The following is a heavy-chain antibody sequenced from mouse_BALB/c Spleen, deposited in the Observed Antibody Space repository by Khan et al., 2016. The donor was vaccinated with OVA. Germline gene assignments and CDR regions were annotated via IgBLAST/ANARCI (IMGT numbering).Heavy chain of an antibody. J-gene: IGHJ3*01. Sequence: QVRLQQSGAELVRPGVSVKISCKGSGYTFTDFTIHWVKQSHALSLEWIGVISTYYGDVTYNQKFKGKATMTVDKSSSTTYMELARLTSEDSAIYYCTRGAGEGRFAYWGQGTLVTVSA. CDR3: TRGAGEGRFAY. V-gene: IGHV1S137*01. CDR2: ISTYYGDV. CDR1: GYTFTDFT.